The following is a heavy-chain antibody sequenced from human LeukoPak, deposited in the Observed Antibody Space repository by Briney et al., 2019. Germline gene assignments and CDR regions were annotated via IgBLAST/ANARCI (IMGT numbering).Heavy chain of an antibody. CDR1: GFTFSTYS. Sequence: GGSLRLSCAASGFTFSTYSMSWVRQAPGKGLEWVSSITGSSSFIYYADSVKGRFTVSRDNAKNSLHLQMNSLRAEDTAVYYCARNYDRSGYGYNWFDPWGQGTLVTVSS. D-gene: IGHD3-22*01. J-gene: IGHJ5*02. CDR3: ARNYDRSGYGYNWFDP. V-gene: IGHV3-21*01. CDR2: ITGSSSFI.